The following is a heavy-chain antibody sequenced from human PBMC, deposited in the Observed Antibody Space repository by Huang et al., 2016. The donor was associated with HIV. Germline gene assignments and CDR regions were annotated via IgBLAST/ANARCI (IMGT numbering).Heavy chain of an antibody. J-gene: IGHJ6*02. Sequence: EVQLVQSGAEVKKPGESLKISCKGSGYRFRSNWIGWVRQMPGKGLEWMGIIYPGDSDTRYSPSFQGQGTISADKSINTAYLQWSSLKASDTAMYYCARLIGSPSFYYGLDVWAKGPRSPSP. CDR2: IYPGDSDT. D-gene: IGHD3-10*01. CDR1: GYRFRSNW. CDR3: ARLIGSPSFYYGLDV. V-gene: IGHV5-51*01.